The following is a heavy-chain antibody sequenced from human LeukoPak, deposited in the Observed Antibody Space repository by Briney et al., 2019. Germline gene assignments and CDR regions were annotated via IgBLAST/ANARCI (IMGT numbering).Heavy chain of an antibody. D-gene: IGHD3-22*01. CDR2: ISSSGTTI. J-gene: IGHJ3*02. CDR3: ARRRGYSDSSGYFEGSAFDI. CDR1: GFTFSSYE. Sequence: GGSLRLSCAASGFTFSSYEMNWVRQAPGNGLEWVSYISSSGTTIYYADSVKGRFTISRDNAKNSLYLQMNSLRAEDTAVYYCARRRGYSDSSGYFEGSAFDIWGQGTMVTVSS. V-gene: IGHV3-48*03.